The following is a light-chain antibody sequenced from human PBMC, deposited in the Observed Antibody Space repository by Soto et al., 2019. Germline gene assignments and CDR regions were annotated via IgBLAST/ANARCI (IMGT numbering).Light chain of an antibody. V-gene: IGLV2-14*03. CDR2: HVN. CDR1: SSDIGHYDY. J-gene: IGLJ1*01. CDR3: CSLTTSHTYV. Sequence: QSVLTQPASVSGSPGQSITISCTGTSSDIGHYDYVSWYQQHPGKAPKLMIYHVNYRPSGVSNRYSGSKSGNSASLTISGLQADDEADYYCCSLTTSHTYVFGSGTKLTVL.